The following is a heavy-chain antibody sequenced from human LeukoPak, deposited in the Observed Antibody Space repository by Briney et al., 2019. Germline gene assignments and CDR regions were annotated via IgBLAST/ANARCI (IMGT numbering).Heavy chain of an antibody. J-gene: IGHJ4*02. Sequence: ASVKVSRMVSGYTLTDLSMHWVRQAPGKGRGWVGGFDLEDGETIYTQKFQGKVTMTEDTSTDTAYMELSSLRSEDTAVYYCATSQLPRNLDYWGQGTLVTVSS. CDR3: ATSQLPRNLDY. CDR2: FDLEDGET. CDR1: GYTLTDLS. D-gene: IGHD2-2*01. V-gene: IGHV1-24*01.